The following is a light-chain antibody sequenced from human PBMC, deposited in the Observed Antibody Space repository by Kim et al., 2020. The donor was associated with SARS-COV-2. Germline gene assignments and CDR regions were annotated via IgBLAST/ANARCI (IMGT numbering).Light chain of an antibody. J-gene: IGKJ1*01. CDR2: KAS. CDR1: KSSNNW. Sequence: SVGDRGTPPCRASKSSNNWFAWYHQKTARDPHLLIYKASTLQSGVPSRLSGGGSGTEFTIPTNSLQPDDLAAYYCQQYNTHSSWTFGQGTKVDIK. V-gene: IGKV1-5*03. CDR3: QQYNTHSSWT.